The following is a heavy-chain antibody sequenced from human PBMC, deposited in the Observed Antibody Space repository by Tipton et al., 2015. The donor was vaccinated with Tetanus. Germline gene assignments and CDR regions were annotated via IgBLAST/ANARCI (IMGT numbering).Heavy chain of an antibody. Sequence: SLRLSCEASGFAFSDYYMAWIRQAPGKGLEWVSYLSSTGTTIYHADSVKGRFTVSRDNSKNTLFLEMNSLRVEDTAVYYCARGIGSGGYYPFDYWGQGTLVTVSS. CDR2: LSSTGTTI. J-gene: IGHJ4*02. D-gene: IGHD3-22*01. CDR3: ARGIGSGGYYPFDY. V-gene: IGHV3-11*01. CDR1: GFAFSDYY.